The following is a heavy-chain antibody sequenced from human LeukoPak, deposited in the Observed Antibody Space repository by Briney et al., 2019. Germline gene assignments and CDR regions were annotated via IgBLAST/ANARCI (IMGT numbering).Heavy chain of an antibody. CDR1: GFTFGDYG. V-gene: IGHV3-49*04. Sequence: GGSLRLSCITSGFTFGDYGMSWVRQAPGKGLEWISFIRSTTHSGTTEYAASVKGRFTMSRDDSKSIAYLQMNSLKPEDTAVYHCTSAPYNSGNYPYCFDYWGQGTLVTVSS. J-gene: IGHJ4*02. CDR3: TSAPYNSGNYPYCFDY. D-gene: IGHD1-26*01. CDR2: IRSTTHSGTT.